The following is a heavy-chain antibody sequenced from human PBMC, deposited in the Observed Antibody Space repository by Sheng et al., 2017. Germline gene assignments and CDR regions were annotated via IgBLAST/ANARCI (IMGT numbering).Heavy chain of an antibody. Sequence: EVQLVESGGGLVQPGGSLRLSCAASGFTFSSHGMNWVRQAPGKGLEWISYITGSGSTMYYADSVKGRFTISRDNARNTVYLQMNNLRSEDTAVYFCTRETDIIGDYWFDSWGQGTLVTVSS. J-gene: IGHJ5*01. CDR1: GFTFSSHG. D-gene: IGHD3-16*01. CDR2: ITGSGSTM. V-gene: IGHV3-48*03. CDR3: TRETDIIGDYWFDS.